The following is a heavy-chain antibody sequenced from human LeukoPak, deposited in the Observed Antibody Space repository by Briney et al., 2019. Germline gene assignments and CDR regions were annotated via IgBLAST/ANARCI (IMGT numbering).Heavy chain of an antibody. CDR3: ARSLVQDSSGYWDHDAFDI. CDR1: GFPFSSYA. CDR2: ISSNGGST. V-gene: IGHV3-64*01. Sequence: GGSLRLSCAASGFPFSSYAMHWVRQAPGKGLEYVSAISSNGGSTYYANSVKGRFTISRDNSKNTLYLQMGSLRAEDMAVYYCARSLVQDSSGYWDHDAFDIWGQGTMVTVSS. D-gene: IGHD3-22*01. J-gene: IGHJ3*02.